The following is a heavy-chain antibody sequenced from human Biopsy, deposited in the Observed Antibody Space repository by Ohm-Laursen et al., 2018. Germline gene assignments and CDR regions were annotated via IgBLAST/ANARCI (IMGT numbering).Heavy chain of an antibody. Sequence: GTLSLTCTVSGGSVRSPDHRWNWVRRAPGKGLEWIGNIYYSWTTLYNPSLSGRVTMDLDRSTNQFSLKLKSVTSAGTAVYFCARAYFYGMGTSNYFLDSWGQGALVTVSS. D-gene: IGHD3-10*01. J-gene: IGHJ4*02. CDR2: IYYSWTT. V-gene: IGHV4-61*08. CDR3: ARAYFYGMGTSNYFLDS. CDR1: GGSVRSPDHR.